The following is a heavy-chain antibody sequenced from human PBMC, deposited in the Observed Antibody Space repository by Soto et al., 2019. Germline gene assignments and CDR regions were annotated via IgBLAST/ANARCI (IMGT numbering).Heavy chain of an antibody. V-gene: IGHV4-59*01. D-gene: IGHD2-15*01. CDR1: GVSISTYY. CDR2: IYYSGNT. Sequence: QVQLQESGPGLVKPSETLSLTCTVSGVSISTYYWSWIRQPPGKGLEWIGFIYYSGNTKFNPSLKSRVTISADTAKNQFSLELRSVTAADTAVYYCARDTVGSLQRFDPWGQGTLVTVSS. CDR3: ARDTVGSLQRFDP. J-gene: IGHJ5*02.